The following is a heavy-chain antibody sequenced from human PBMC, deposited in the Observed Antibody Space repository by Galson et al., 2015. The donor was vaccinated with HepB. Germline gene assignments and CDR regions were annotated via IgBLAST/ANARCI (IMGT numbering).Heavy chain of an antibody. Sequence: SLRLSCAASGFTFSDHYMDWVRQAPGKGLEWVGRIRIKANSYTTEYAASLKGRFTISRDDSRYSLYLRMNSLKAEDSAVYYCARDRGYDFWSGYYFDLWGQGTLVTVSS. V-gene: IGHV3-72*01. CDR2: IRIKANSYTT. J-gene: IGHJ4*02. CDR1: GFTFSDHY. D-gene: IGHD3-3*01. CDR3: ARDRGYDFWSGYYFDL.